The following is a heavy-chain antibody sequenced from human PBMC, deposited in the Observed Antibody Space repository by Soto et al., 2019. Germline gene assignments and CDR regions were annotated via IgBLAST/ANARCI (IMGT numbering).Heavy chain of an antibody. J-gene: IGHJ6*02. CDR1: GFTFSDYY. CDR3: ARDIVVVPAAIGEGYYYYGMDV. CDR2: ISSSSSYT. D-gene: IGHD2-2*01. Sequence: GGSLRLSCAASGFTFSDYYMSWIRQAPGKGLEGVSYISSSSSYTNYADSVKGRFTISRDNAKNSLYLQMNSLRAEDTAVYYCARDIVVVPAAIGEGYYYYGMDVWGQGTTVTVSS. V-gene: IGHV3-11*06.